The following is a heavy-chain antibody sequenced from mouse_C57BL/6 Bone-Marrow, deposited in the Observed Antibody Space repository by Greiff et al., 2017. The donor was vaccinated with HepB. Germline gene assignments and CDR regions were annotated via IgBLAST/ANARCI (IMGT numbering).Heavy chain of an antibody. Sequence: EVMLVESGGGLVKPGASLKLSCAASGFTFSSYAMSWVRQTPEKRLEWVATISDGGSYTYYPDNVKGRFTISRDNAKNNLYLQMSHLKSEDTAMYYCARGDGSSYYYAMDYWGQGTSVTVSS. CDR1: GFTFSSYA. D-gene: IGHD1-1*01. V-gene: IGHV5-4*03. CDR3: ARGDGSSYYYAMDY. J-gene: IGHJ4*01. CDR2: ISDGGSYT.